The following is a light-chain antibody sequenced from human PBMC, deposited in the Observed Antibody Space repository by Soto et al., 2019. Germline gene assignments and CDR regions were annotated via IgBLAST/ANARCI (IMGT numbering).Light chain of an antibody. J-gene: IGKJ1*01. CDR1: QSVSRRY. CDR3: QQYGNSLPWT. V-gene: IGKV3-20*01. Sequence: EIVLTQSPGTLSLSPGERATLSCRASQSVSRRYLAWYQQKPGQAPRPLIYATSSRATDVPDRFSGSGSGTDFTLTISRLEPEDFAVYYCQQYGNSLPWTFGQGTKVDIK. CDR2: ATS.